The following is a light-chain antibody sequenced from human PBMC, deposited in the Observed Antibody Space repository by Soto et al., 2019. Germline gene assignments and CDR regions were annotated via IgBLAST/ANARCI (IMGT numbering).Light chain of an antibody. CDR3: MKAIDIPWT. Sequence: ILMTQTPLSLSIIPGQTASISCKSSQSLLHSDGKTYFYWYVQKAGQAPQPLIYEVSNRFSGLPERFSGNGSRTDFTLKISRVEADDVGIYYGMKAIDIPWTFGQGTKVEIK. J-gene: IGKJ1*01. CDR2: EVS. V-gene: IGKV2-29*03. CDR1: QSLLHSDGKTY.